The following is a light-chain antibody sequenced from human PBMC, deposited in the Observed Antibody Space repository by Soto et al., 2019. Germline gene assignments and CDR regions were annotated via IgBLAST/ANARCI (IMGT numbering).Light chain of an antibody. CDR2: DAS. CDR3: QQRSNWPRT. CDR1: QSVSSY. J-gene: IGKJ1*01. Sequence: EIVLTQSPGTLSLSPVERATLSGRASQSVSSYLAWYQQKPGQAPRLLIYDASNRATGIPARFSGSGSGTDFTLTISSLEPEDFAVYYCQQRSNWPRTFGQGTKVDI. V-gene: IGKV3-11*01.